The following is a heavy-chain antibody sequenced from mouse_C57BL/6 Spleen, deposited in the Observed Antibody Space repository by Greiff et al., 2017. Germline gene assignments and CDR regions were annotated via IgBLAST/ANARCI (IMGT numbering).Heavy chain of an antibody. J-gene: IGHJ1*03. CDR3: TTDDCGSSSDV. D-gene: IGHD1-1*01. CDR1: GYNINGDY. V-gene: IGHV14-4*01. Sequence: VQLKESGAELVRPGASVKLSCTASGYNINGDYMHWVKQRPEQGLEWIGRIDPENGGTEYDSKFQGKATITEDKSSNTAYLQLSSLTSEDTAFYCGTTDDCGSSSDVWGTGTTVTVSS. CDR2: IDPENGGT.